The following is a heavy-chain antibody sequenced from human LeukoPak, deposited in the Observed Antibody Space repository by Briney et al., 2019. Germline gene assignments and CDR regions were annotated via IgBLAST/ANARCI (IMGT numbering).Heavy chain of an antibody. J-gene: IGHJ3*02. V-gene: IGHV3-33*01. Sequence: GGSLRLSCAASGFTFSSHGMHWVRQAPGKGLEWVVVIWYDGSNKYYADSVKGRFTISRDNSKNTLYLQMNSLRAEDTAVYYCARDRAAAGLGNAFDIWGQGTMVTVSS. CDR1: GFTFSSHG. CDR2: IWYDGSNK. D-gene: IGHD6-13*01. CDR3: ARDRAAAGLGNAFDI.